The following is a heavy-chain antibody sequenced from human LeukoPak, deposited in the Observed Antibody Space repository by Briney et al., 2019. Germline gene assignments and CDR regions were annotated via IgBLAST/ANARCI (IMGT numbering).Heavy chain of an antibody. CDR1: GGTFSSYA. V-gene: IGHV1-69*04. J-gene: IGHJ4*02. D-gene: IGHD6-13*01. Sequence: SVKVSCKASGGTFSSYAISWVRQAPGQGLEWMGRIIPILGIANYAQKFQGRVTITTDKATSTAYMELSSLRFEDTAVDYCASCNGIAAAGTFDWGQGTLVIVSS. CDR2: IIPILGIA. CDR3: ASCNGIAAAGTFD.